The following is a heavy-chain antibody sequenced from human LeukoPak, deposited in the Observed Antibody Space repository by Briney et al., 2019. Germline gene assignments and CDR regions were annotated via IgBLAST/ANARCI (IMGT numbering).Heavy chain of an antibody. V-gene: IGHV4-59*01. D-gene: IGHD1-26*01. CDR1: GGSISTYY. CDR3: ARRRGALDY. Sequence: SETLSLTCTVSGGSISTYYWSWIRQPPGKGLEWIGYISHSGSTNYNPSLKSRVTISVDTSKNHFSLKLSSVTAADTAVYYCARRRGALDYWGQGTLVTVSS. CDR2: ISHSGST. J-gene: IGHJ4*02.